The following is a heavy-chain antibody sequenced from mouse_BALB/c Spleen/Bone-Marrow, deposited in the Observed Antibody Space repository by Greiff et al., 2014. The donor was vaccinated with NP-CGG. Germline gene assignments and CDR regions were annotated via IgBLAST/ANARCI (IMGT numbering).Heavy chain of an antibody. CDR3: AIYYGNYYAMDY. Sequence: EVQLQESGAELVKPGASVKLSCTASGFNIKDTYMHWVKQRPEQGLEWIGRIDPANGNTKYDPKFQGKATITADTSSNTAYLQLSSLTSEDTAVFYCAIYYGNYYAMDYWGQGTSVTVSS. CDR2: IDPANGNT. CDR1: GFNIKDTY. J-gene: IGHJ4*01. V-gene: IGHV14-3*02. D-gene: IGHD2-1*01.